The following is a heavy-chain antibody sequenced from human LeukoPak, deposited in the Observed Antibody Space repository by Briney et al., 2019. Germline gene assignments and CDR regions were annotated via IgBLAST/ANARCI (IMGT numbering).Heavy chain of an antibody. CDR2: TYYRSKWYN. V-gene: IGHV6-1*01. Sequence: SQTLSLTCAISGDSVSNNNTAWNWIRQSPSRGPEWLGRTYYRSKWYNDYAVSVKSRITIDPDTSKNQFSLQLNSVTPEDTAVYYCARFDSRRKNFDYWGQGTLLTVSS. D-gene: IGHD3-22*01. CDR1: GDSVSNNNTA. CDR3: ARFDSRRKNFDY. J-gene: IGHJ4*02.